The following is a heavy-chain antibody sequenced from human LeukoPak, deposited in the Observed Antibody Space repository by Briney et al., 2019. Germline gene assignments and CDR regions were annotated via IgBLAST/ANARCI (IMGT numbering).Heavy chain of an antibody. D-gene: IGHD3-22*01. J-gene: IGHJ4*01. CDR2: ISGSGGST. V-gene: IGHV3-23*01. Sequence: GGSLRLSCAASGFTFSSYAMSWVRQAPGKGLEWVADISGSGGSTYYADSVKGRFTISRDNYKNTLYLQMNSLRAEDTAVYYCAKDLEYYYDSSGYLWGQEPWSPPPQ. CDR1: GFTFSSYA. CDR3: AKDLEYYYDSSGYL.